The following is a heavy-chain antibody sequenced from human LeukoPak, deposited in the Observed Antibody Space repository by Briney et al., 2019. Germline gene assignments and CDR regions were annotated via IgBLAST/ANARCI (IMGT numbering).Heavy chain of an antibody. CDR2: INPSGGSA. CDR3: VRDLTAMVRGAPDY. Sequence: ASVKVSCKASGGTFSSYAISWVRQAPGQGLEWMGIINPSGGSATYAQKFQGRVTMTRDTSTSTVYMELSSLRSEDTAVYYCVRDLTAMVRGAPDYWGQGTLVTVSS. J-gene: IGHJ4*02. V-gene: IGHV1-46*01. CDR1: GGTFSSYA. D-gene: IGHD3-10*01.